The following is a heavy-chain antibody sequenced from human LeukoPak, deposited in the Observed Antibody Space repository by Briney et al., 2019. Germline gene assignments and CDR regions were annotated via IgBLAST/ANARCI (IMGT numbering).Heavy chain of an antibody. Sequence: GRSLRLSCAASGFTFDDYAMHWVRQAPGKGLEWVSGISWNSGSIGYADSVKGRFTISRDNAKNSLYLQMNSLRAEDTALYYCAKDSKLELLRGYFAYWGQGTLVTVSS. J-gene: IGHJ4*02. V-gene: IGHV3-9*01. CDR2: ISWNSGSI. CDR1: GFTFDDYA. D-gene: IGHD1-7*01. CDR3: AKDSKLELLRGYFAY.